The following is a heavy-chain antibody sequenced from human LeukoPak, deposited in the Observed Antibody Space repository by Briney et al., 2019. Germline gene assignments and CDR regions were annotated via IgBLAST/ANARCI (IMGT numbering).Heavy chain of an antibody. Sequence: PSETLSLTCTVSGGSISSGSYDWSWIRQPAGKGLEWIGRIYTSGSTNYNPSLKSRVTISVDTSKNQFSLKLSSVTAADTAVYYCARDSLRYCSSTSCSNWFDPWGQGTLVTVSS. CDR1: GGSISSGSYD. CDR3: ARDSLRYCSSTSCSNWFDP. D-gene: IGHD2-2*01. J-gene: IGHJ5*02. CDR2: IYTSGST. V-gene: IGHV4-61*02.